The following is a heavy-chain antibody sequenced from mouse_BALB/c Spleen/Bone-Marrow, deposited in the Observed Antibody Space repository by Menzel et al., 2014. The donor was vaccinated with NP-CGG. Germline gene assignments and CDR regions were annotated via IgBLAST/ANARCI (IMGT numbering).Heavy chain of an antibody. CDR3: TRSETGPFAY. CDR2: IDPETGGT. D-gene: IGHD4-1*01. Sequence: VKLQESGAELVRPGASGTLSCKASGYTSTDYEMQWVKQTPVRGLEWIGAIDPETGGTAYNQKFKGKYTLTADKSSSIAYMELRSLTSEDSAFYYCTRSETGPFAYWGQGTLVTVSA. V-gene: IGHV1-15*01. J-gene: IGHJ3*01. CDR1: GYTSTDYE.